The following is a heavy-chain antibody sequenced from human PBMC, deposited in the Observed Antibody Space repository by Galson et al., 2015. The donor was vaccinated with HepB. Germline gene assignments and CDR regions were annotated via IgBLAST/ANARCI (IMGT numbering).Heavy chain of an antibody. CDR3: ARVPYYSATSYYFDY. D-gene: IGHD1-26*01. J-gene: IGHJ4*02. V-gene: IGHV1-69*13. CDR1: GGTFSSYI. CDR2: ITTIFGTA. Sequence: SVKVSCQASGGTFSSYIISWVRQAPGQGLEWMGGITTIFGTANYAQKFQGRVTITADESTSTAYMELSSLRSEDTAVYFCARVPYYSATSYYFDYWGQGTLVTVSS.